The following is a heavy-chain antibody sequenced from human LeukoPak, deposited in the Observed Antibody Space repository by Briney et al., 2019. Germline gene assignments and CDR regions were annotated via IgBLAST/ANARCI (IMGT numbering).Heavy chain of an antibody. CDR1: GGSISSGGYS. V-gene: IGHV4-30-2*02. D-gene: IGHD3-22*01. Sequence: PSQTLSLTCAVSGGSISSGGYSWSWIRQPPGKGLEWIGYIYHSGSTYYNPSLKSRVTISVDRSKNQFSLNLRSVTAADTAVYYCAKYTSSGWNWFDPWGQGTLVTVSS. CDR2: IYHSGST. CDR3: AKYTSSGWNWFDP. J-gene: IGHJ5*02.